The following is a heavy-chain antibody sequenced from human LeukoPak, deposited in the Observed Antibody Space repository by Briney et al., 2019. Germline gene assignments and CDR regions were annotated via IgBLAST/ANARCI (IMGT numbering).Heavy chain of an antibody. CDR2: ISGSGGST. V-gene: IGHV3-23*01. CDR1: GFTFSSYA. CDR3: ARAHLYYDSSGYYRYYFDY. Sequence: PGGSLRLSCAASGFTFSSYAMSWVRQAPGKGLEWVSAISGSGGSTYYADSVKGRFTISRDNSKNTLYLQMNSLRAEDTAVYYCARAHLYYDSSGYYRYYFDYWGQGTLVTVSS. D-gene: IGHD3-22*01. J-gene: IGHJ4*02.